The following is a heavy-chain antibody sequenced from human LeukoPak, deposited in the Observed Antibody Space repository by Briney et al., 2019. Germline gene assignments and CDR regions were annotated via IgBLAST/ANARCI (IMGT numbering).Heavy chain of an antibody. D-gene: IGHD3-10*01. CDR1: GYSISSGYY. CDR2: IYHSGST. CDR3: ARVSGWGGGEFDY. J-gene: IGHJ4*02. V-gene: IGHV4-38-2*02. Sequence: SETLSLTCTVSGYSISSGYYWGWIRQPPGKGLEWIGSIYHSGSTYYNPSLKSRVTISVDTSKNQFSLKLSSVTAADTAVYSWARVSGWGGGEFDYWGQGTLVTVSS.